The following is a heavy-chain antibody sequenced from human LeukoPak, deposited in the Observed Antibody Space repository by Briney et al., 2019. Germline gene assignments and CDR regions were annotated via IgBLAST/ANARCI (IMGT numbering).Heavy chain of an antibody. CDR1: GFSFSKSW. D-gene: IGHD3-10*01. J-gene: IGHJ4*02. CDR2: INTDGTDI. CDR3: AREQTQAGPPTVDY. Sequence: PGGSLRLSCVASGFSFSKSWMHWVRQAPGKGLLWVSRINTDGTDIKYADSVEGRFTISRDNAKNTLYLQMHTLSAEDTAVYYCAREQTQAGPPTVDYWGQGTLVTVSS. V-gene: IGHV3-74*03.